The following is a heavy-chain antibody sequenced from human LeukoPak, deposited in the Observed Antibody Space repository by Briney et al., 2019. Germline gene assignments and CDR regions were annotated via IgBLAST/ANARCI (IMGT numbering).Heavy chain of an antibody. Sequence: GESLKISCKGSGYSFFSHWIGWVRQMPGKGPEWMGIIYPDDSGTKYSPPFEGQVTISADKSISTVYLQWSSLKASDTAMYYCARLRGSSSWDAFDIWGQGTMVTVSS. D-gene: IGHD6-13*01. CDR1: GYSFFSHW. CDR2: IYPDDSGT. V-gene: IGHV5-51*01. CDR3: ARLRGSSSWDAFDI. J-gene: IGHJ3*02.